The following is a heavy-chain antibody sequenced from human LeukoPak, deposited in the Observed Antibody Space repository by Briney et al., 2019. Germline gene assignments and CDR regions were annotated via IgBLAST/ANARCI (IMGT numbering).Heavy chain of an antibody. CDR3: ARARGVYSSSYH. CDR1: GFTFSSYW. Sequence: GGSLTLSCAASGFTFSSYWMSWVRQAPGKGLEWVANIKQDGSEKYYVDSVKGRFTISRDNAKNSVYLQMNSLRAEDTAVYYCARARGVYSSSYHWGQGTLVTVSS. V-gene: IGHV3-7*01. D-gene: IGHD6-6*01. CDR2: IKQDGSEK. J-gene: IGHJ5*02.